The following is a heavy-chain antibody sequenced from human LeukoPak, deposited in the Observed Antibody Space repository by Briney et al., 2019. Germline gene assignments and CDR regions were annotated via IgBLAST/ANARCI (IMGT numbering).Heavy chain of an antibody. CDR3: ASWYDSSGYYYGAFDI. V-gene: IGHV4-30-4*01. Sequence: PSETLSLTCTVSGGSISSGDYYWSWIRQPPGKGLEWIRYIYYSGSTYYNPSLKSRVTISVDTSKNQFSLKLSSVTAADTAVYYCASWYDSSGYYYGAFDIWGQGTMVTVSS. D-gene: IGHD3-22*01. CDR1: GGSISSGDYY. J-gene: IGHJ3*02. CDR2: IYYSGST.